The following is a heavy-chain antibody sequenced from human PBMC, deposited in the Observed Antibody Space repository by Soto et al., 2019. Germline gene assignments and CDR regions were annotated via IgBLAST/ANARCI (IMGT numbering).Heavy chain of an antibody. CDR2: IYYSGST. D-gene: IGHD3-22*01. J-gene: IGHJ4*02. CDR1: GGSISSGDNY. Sequence: QVQLQESGPGLVKPSQTLSLTCTVSGGSISSGDNYWSWIRQHPGKGLEWIGYIYYSGSTYYNPSLRRRVTISVDTSKNQFSLKLSSVTAADSAVYDCARVRAGAPYYYDSTGFDHWGQGSLVTVSS. V-gene: IGHV4-31*03. CDR3: ARVRAGAPYYYDSTGFDH.